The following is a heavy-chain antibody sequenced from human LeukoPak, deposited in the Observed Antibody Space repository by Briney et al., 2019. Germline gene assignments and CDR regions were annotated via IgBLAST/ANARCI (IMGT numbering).Heavy chain of an antibody. CDR3: ARAEYDSSGYLYFDY. Sequence: SETLSLTCTVSGGSISSYYWSWIRQPPGKGLEWIGEIYHSGSTNYNPSLKSRVTISVDKSKNQFSLKLSSVTAADTAVYYCARAEYDSSGYLYFDYWGQGTLVTVSS. CDR2: IYHSGST. CDR1: GGSISSYY. V-gene: IGHV4-59*12. J-gene: IGHJ4*02. D-gene: IGHD3-22*01.